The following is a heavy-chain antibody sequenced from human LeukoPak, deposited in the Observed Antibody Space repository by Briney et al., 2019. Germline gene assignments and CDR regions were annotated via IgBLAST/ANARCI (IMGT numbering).Heavy chain of an antibody. D-gene: IGHD6-19*01. CDR3: ARYNIAVSRGDNWFDP. Sequence: ASVKVSCKASGYTFSDYYMHWVRQAPGQGLEWMGWIGPNSGGTNYAQKFQGRVTMTRDTSISTAYMELSRLISDDTAVYYCARYNIAVSRGDNWFDPGGQGTLVTVSS. CDR1: GYTFSDYY. CDR2: IGPNSGGT. V-gene: IGHV1-2*02. J-gene: IGHJ5*02.